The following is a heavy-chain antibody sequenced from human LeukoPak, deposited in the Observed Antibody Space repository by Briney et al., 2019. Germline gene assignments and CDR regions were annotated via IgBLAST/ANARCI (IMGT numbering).Heavy chain of an antibody. Sequence: PGGSLRLSCAASGFTFNHYGMHWVRQAPGKGLEWVAVIWSDGTNQYYGDSVKGRFTISRDDSGNTVHLQMNSLRADDTAVYYCAKGPSGSFYPGYFDYWGQGTPLTVSS. D-gene: IGHD1-26*01. J-gene: IGHJ4*02. CDR3: AKGPSGSFYPGYFDY. CDR1: GFTFNHYG. V-gene: IGHV3-33*06. CDR2: IWSDGTNQ.